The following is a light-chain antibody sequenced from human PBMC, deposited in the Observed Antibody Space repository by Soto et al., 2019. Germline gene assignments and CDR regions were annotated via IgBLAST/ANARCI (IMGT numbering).Light chain of an antibody. CDR2: EVS. CDR1: SSDVGGYDY. Sequence: QAALTQPPSASGSPGQSVTISCTGTSSDVGGYDYVSWYQQHPGKAPKLLIFEVSKRPSGVPDRFSASTSGNTASLTVSGLQAEDEADYYCLLSHGRARVFGGGTKLTVL. J-gene: IGLJ3*02. V-gene: IGLV2-8*01. CDR3: LLSHGRARV.